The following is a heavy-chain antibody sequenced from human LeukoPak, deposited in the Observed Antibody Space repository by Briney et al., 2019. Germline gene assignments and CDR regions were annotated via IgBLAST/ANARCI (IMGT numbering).Heavy chain of an antibody. D-gene: IGHD2-2*01. Sequence: ASVKVSCKASGYTFTGYYMHWVRQAPGQGLEWMGWINPNSDGTNYAQKFQGWVTMTRDTSISTAYMELSRLRSDDTAVYYCARAVEYCSSTSCPQTDYYYYYGMDVWGQGTTVTVSS. CDR2: INPNSDGT. J-gene: IGHJ6*02. CDR1: GYTFTGYY. V-gene: IGHV1-2*04. CDR3: ARAVEYCSSTSCPQTDYYYYYGMDV.